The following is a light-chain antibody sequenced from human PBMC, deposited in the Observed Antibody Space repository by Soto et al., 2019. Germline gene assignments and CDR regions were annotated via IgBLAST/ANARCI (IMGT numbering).Light chain of an antibody. J-gene: IGKJ4*01. CDR3: QQYAYSPLN. Sequence: EIVLTQSPGTLSLSPGERATLPCRASRSVGNNYLAWYQQRPGQAPNLLIYDASSRATGIPDRFSGSGSGTDFTLTITRLEPEDSAMYYCQQYAYSPLNVGGGTKVEIK. CDR2: DAS. V-gene: IGKV3-20*01. CDR1: RSVGNNY.